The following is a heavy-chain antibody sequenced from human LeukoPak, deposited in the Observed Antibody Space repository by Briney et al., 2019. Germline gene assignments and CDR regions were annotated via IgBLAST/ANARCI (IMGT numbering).Heavy chain of an antibody. Sequence: SQTLSLTCAISGDSVSSNSSAWNWIRQSPSRGLEWLGRTYYRSKWYNDYAVSVKSRISINPDTSKNQFSLQLSSVIPEDTAVYYCASSQLDHWGQGTLVTVSS. CDR2: TYYRSKWYN. CDR3: ASSQLDH. J-gene: IGHJ4*02. CDR1: GDSVSSNSSA. V-gene: IGHV6-1*01.